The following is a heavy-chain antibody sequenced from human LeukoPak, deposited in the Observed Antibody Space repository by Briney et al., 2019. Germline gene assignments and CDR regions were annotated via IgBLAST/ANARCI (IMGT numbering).Heavy chain of an antibody. CDR2: INDRGGST. J-gene: IGHJ6*02. Sequence: GGSLRLSCAASGFTFSNYALSWVRQAPGKGLEWVATINDRGGSTYYADSVKGRFTISRDKSKDTLYLQMNSLRAEDTAIHYCAKVPYSDYGSGRPPCMDVWGQGTTVAVSS. D-gene: IGHD3-10*01. V-gene: IGHV3-23*01. CDR3: AKVPYSDYGSGRPPCMDV. CDR1: GFTFSNYA.